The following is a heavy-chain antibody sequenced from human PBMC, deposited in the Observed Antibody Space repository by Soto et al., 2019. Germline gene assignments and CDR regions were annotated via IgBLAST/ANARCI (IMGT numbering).Heavy chain of an antibody. CDR3: ARDQPAGYAFDI. V-gene: IGHV4-31*03. CDR1: GGSISSGGYY. J-gene: IGHJ3*02. Sequence: PSETLSLTCTVSGGSISSGGYYWSWIRQHPGKGLEWIGYIYCSGSTYYNPSLKSRVTISVDTSKNQFSLKLSSVTAADTAVYYCARDQPAGYAFDIWGQGTMVTVSS. D-gene: IGHD2-2*01. CDR2: IYCSGST.